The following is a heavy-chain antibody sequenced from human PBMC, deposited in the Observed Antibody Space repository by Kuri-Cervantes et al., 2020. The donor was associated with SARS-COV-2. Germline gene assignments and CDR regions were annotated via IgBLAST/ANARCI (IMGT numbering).Heavy chain of an antibody. Sequence: SETLSLTCTVSGGSISSYYWSWIRQPAGKGLEWIGRIYTSGSTNYSPSLKSRVTMSVDTSKNQFSLKLSSVTAADTAVYYCKVVEYDSFYYYMDVWGKGTTVTVSS. J-gene: IGHJ6*03. CDR2: IYTSGST. V-gene: IGHV4-4*07. CDR3: KVVEYDSFYYYMDV. CDR1: GGSISSYY. D-gene: IGHD3-3*01.